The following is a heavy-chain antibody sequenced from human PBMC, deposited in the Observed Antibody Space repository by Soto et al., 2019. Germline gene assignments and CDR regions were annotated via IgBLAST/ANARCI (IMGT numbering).Heavy chain of an antibody. J-gene: IGHJ6*03. CDR2: ISASGDNT. CDR1: GLTFSTYA. D-gene: IGHD2-15*01. CDR3: AKDGTATSSSGSDYYYMDV. Sequence: GGSLRLSCAASGLTFSTYAMSWVRQAPGKGLEWISAISASGDNTYYADSVKGRFTITRDRSKNTLYLQLSSLRADDTAIYFCAKDGTATSSSGSDYYYMDVWGKGTTVTVSS. V-gene: IGHV3-23*01.